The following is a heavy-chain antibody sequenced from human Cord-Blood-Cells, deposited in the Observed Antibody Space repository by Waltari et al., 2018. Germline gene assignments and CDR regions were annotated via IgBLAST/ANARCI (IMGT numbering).Heavy chain of an antibody. Sequence: QVQMVEFGGGVVQPRRSLRLSCAASGFTFSSYGMHWVRQAPGKGLEWVAVISYDGSNKYYADSVKGRFTISRDNSKNTLYLQMNSLRAEDTAVYYCAKDLESAARGAFDIWGQGTMVTVSS. V-gene: IGHV3-30*18. CDR1: GFTFSSYG. CDR2: ISYDGSNK. CDR3: AKDLESAARGAFDI. D-gene: IGHD6-6*01. J-gene: IGHJ3*02.